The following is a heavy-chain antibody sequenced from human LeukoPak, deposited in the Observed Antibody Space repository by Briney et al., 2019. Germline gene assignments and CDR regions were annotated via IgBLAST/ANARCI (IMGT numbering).Heavy chain of an antibody. V-gene: IGHV4-38-2*02. D-gene: IGHD2-15*01. J-gene: IGHJ4*02. Sequence: SETLSLTCTVSGYSISSGYYWGWIRQPPGKGLEWIVSVYHTGTTYYNPSLNSRVTISVDASKNQFSLKLSSVTAADTAVYYCARVLQAATSAFDYWGQGALVTVSS. CDR3: ARVLQAATSAFDY. CDR1: GYSISSGYY. CDR2: VYHTGTT.